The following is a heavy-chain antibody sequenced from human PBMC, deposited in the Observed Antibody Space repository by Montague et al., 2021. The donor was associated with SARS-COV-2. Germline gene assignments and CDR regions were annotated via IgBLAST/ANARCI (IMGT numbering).Heavy chain of an antibody. CDR3: ARGVPLGYDFWSGYPEIGDFDY. CDR2: IYYSGNT. CDR1: GGSISSSSYY. D-gene: IGHD3-3*01. Sequence: SETLSLTCTVSGGSISSSSYYWGWIRQPPGKGLEWIGSIYYSGNTYYNPSLKSRVTISVDTSKNQFSLRLSSVTAADTAVYYCARGVPLGYDFWSGYPEIGDFDYWGQGTLVTVSS. V-gene: IGHV4-39*01. J-gene: IGHJ4*02.